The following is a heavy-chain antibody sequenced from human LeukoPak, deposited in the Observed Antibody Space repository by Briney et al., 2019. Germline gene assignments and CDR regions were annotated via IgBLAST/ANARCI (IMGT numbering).Heavy chain of an antibody. CDR3: ARDDSGLDV. CDR2: IRIKANRYTT. J-gene: IGHJ4*02. Sequence: PGGSLRLSCAASGFRFSDHYMDWVRQAPGKGLEWIGRIRIKANRYTTEYAPSVKGRFTVSRDDSNNFLYLQMNSLVTDDTAVYYCARDDSGLDVWGQGTQVTVSS. V-gene: IGHV3-72*01. CDR1: GFRFSDHY. D-gene: IGHD6-19*01.